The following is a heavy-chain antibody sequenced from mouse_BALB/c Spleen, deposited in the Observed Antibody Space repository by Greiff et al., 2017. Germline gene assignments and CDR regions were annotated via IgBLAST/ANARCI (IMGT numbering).Heavy chain of an antibody. CDR3: ARRGYDYFDY. CDR2: IYWDDDK. CDR1: GFSLSTSGMG. Sequence: QVTLKVCGPGILQPSQTLSLTCSFSGFSLSTSGMGVSWIRQPSGKGLEWLAHIYWDDDKRYNPSLKSRLTISKDTSSNQVFLKITSVDTADTATYYCARRGYDYFDYWGQGTTLTVSS. J-gene: IGHJ2*01. V-gene: IGHV8-12*01. D-gene: IGHD3-1*01.